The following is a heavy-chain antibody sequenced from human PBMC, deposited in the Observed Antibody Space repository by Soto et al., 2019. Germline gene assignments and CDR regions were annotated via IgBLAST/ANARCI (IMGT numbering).Heavy chain of an antibody. CDR3: ARESNDYGDYVYYYYYMDV. CDR2: TRNKANSYTT. V-gene: IGHV3-72*01. CDR1: GFTFSDHY. Sequence: GGSLRLSCAASGFTFSDHYMDWVRQAPGKGLEWVGRTRNKANSYTTEYAASVKGRFTISRDDSKNSLYLQMNSLKTEDTAVYYCARESNDYGDYVYYYYYMDVWGKGTTVTVSS. J-gene: IGHJ6*03. D-gene: IGHD4-17*01.